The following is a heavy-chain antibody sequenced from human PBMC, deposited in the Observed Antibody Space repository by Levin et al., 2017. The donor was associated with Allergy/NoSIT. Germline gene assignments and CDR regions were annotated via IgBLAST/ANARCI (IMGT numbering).Heavy chain of an antibody. V-gene: IGHV1-18*01. D-gene: IGHD3-10*01. CDR3: ARDWSYGSGLLDAFDI. CDR2: ISAYNGNT. Sequence: GESLKISCKASGYTFTSYGISWVRQAPGQGLEWMGWISAYNGNTNYAQKLQGRVTMTTDTSTSTAYMELRSLRSDDTAVYYCARDWSYGSGLLDAFDIWGQGTMVTVSS. J-gene: IGHJ3*02. CDR1: GYTFTSYG.